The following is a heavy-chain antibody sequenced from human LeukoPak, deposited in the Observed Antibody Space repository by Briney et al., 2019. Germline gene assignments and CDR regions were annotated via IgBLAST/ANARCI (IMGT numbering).Heavy chain of an antibody. CDR2: IYTSGST. D-gene: IGHD6-13*01. CDR1: GGSISSGSYY. J-gene: IGHJ5*02. V-gene: IGHV4-61*02. Sequence: PSETLSLTCTVSGGSISSGSYYWSWIRQPAGKGLEWIGRIYTSGSTNYNPSLKSRVTISVDTSKNQFSLKLSSVTAADTAVYYCAREGCQLYSSSCYNWFDPWGQGTLVTVSS. CDR3: AREGCQLYSSSCYNWFDP.